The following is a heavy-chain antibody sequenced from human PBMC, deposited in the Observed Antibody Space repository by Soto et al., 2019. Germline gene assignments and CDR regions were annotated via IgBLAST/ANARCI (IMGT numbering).Heavy chain of an antibody. Sequence: QVQLQESGPGLVRPSETLSLTCTVSGGSINNHYWSRIRQPPGKGLEWIGFIRYRGSTNYNPSLKSRVTTTVVKSKSHFSLSLTSVSAADTGVYYCGRSGQGVNYASSGALDIGSQGAMVTVSS. CDR2: IRYRGST. D-gene: IGHD3-22*01. CDR3: GRSGQGVNYASSGALDI. J-gene: IGHJ3*02. V-gene: IGHV4-59*11. CDR1: GGSINNHY.